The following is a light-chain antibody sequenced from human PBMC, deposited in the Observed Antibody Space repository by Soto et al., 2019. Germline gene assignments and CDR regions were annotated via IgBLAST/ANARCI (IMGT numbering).Light chain of an antibody. J-gene: IGKJ1*01. Sequence: IVMTQSPLSLPVAPGEPASISCRSSQSLLHSNGFKYVVWYLQKPGQSPQLLIYLGSNQASGVPDRFTGRASGTDFTLKISRVEAEDVGLYYCLQARHTPRTFGQETKVEIK. CDR1: QSLLHSNGFKY. V-gene: IGKV2-28*01. CDR3: LQARHTPRT. CDR2: LGS.